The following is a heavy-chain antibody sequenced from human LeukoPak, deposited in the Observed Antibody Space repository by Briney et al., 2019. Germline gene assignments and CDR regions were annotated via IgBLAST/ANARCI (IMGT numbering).Heavy chain of an antibody. V-gene: IGHV3-23*01. J-gene: IGHJ4*02. CDR1: GFTFSIYA. CDR3: AKIHGSSYGIFDY. Sequence: GGSLRLSCAVSGFTFSIYAMSWVRQAPEEGLERVSAISGSGGSTYYANSVKGRSTISRNNSKNTLYLQMNSLRAEDTAVYYCAKIHGSSYGIFDYWGQGTLVTVSS. D-gene: IGHD5-18*01. CDR2: ISGSGGST.